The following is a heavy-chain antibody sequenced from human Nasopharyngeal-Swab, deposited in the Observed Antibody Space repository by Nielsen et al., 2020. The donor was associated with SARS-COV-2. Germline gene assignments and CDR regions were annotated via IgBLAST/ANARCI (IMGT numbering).Heavy chain of an antibody. V-gene: IGHV1-8*03. J-gene: IGHJ6*02. D-gene: IGHD2-2*01. Sequence: ASVKVSCKASGYTFTSYDINWVRQATGQGLEWMGWMNPNSGNTGYAQKFQGRVTITRNTSISTAYMELSSLRSEDTAVYYCARGRIVVVPAAMGAYYYGMDVWGQGTTATVSS. CDR3: ARGRIVVVPAAMGAYYYGMDV. CDR2: MNPNSGNT. CDR1: GYTFTSYD.